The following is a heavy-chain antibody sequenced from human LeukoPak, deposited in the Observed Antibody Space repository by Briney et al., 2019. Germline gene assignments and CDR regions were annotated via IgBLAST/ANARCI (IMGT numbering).Heavy chain of an antibody. CDR3: ARHYRRTSSGWPPSDY. D-gene: IGHD6-19*01. V-gene: IGHV4-39*01. CDR1: GGSISSSIYY. CDR2: ISYSGST. Sequence: PSETLSLTCTVSGGSISSSIYYWGWIRQPPGKGLEWIGSISYSGSTSYNPSLKSRVTISVDTSKNQLSLKLSSVTAADTAVYYCARHYRRTSSGWPPSDYWGQGTLVTVSS. J-gene: IGHJ4*02.